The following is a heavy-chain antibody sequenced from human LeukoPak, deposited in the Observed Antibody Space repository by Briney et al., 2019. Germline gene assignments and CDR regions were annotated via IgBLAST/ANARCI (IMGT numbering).Heavy chain of an antibody. J-gene: IGHJ6*03. CDR2: IVGSGGST. CDR1: GFTFNSYA. Sequence: GGSLRLSCAASGFTFNSYAMSWVRQAPGKGLEWVSAIVGSGGSTYYADSVKGRFTIFRDNSKNTLYLQMNSLRAEDTAVYYCANDRFYSPYYYMDVWGKGTTVTVSS. V-gene: IGHV3-23*01. D-gene: IGHD4-11*01. CDR3: ANDRFYSPYYYMDV.